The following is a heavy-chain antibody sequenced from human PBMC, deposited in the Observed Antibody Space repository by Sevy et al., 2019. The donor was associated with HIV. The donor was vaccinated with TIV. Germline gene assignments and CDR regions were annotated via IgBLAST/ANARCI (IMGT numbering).Heavy chain of an antibody. CDR1: GGSISSSSYY. D-gene: IGHD3-10*01. Sequence: SETLSLTCTVSGGSISSSSYYWGWIRQPPGKGLEWIGSIYYSGSNYYNPSLKSRVTISVDTSKNQFSLKLSSVTAADTAVYYCGGHWLGESPYYFDYWGQGTLVTVSS. CDR2: IYYSGSN. CDR3: GGHWLGESPYYFDY. V-gene: IGHV4-39*01. J-gene: IGHJ4*02.